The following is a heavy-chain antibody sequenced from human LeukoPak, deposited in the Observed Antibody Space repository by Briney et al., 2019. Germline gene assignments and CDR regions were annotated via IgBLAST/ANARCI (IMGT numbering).Heavy chain of an antibody. J-gene: IGHJ6*02. V-gene: IGHV3-33*08. D-gene: IGHD2-2*01. CDR1: GFTFSSYA. CDR3: AREDIVVVPAAKEDYYYYYGMDV. Sequence: GGSLRLSCAASGFTFSSYAMHWARQAPGKGLEWVAVIWYDGSNKYYADSVKGRFTISRDNSKNTLYLQMNSLRAEDTAVYYCAREDIVVVPAAKEDYYYYYGMDVWGQGTTVTVSS. CDR2: IWYDGSNK.